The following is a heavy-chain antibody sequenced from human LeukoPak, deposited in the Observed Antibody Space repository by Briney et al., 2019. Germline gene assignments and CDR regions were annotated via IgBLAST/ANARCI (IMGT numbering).Heavy chain of an antibody. Sequence: PSETLSLTCTVSGYSISSGYYCGWIRQPPGKGLEWIGSIYHSGSTYYNPSLKSRVTISVDTSKNQFSLKLSSVTAADTAVYYCARISRVMPFDPWGQGTLVTVSS. D-gene: IGHD3-16*01. CDR1: GYSISSGYY. CDR3: ARISRVMPFDP. V-gene: IGHV4-38-2*02. CDR2: IYHSGST. J-gene: IGHJ5*02.